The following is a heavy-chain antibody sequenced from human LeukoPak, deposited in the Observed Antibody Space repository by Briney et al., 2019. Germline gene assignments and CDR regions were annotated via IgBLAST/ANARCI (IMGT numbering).Heavy chain of an antibody. J-gene: IGHJ4*02. CDR3: ATDVFPLKYGSSWFVPGGGPFDY. Sequence: GGSLRLSCAASGLTVSGNYMTWVREAPGKGLEWVSVIYSGGFTYYADSVKGRFTISRDNAKNSMSLQMNSLRDEDTAVYYCATDVFPLKYGSSWFVPGGGPFDYWGQGTLVTVSS. CDR2: IYSGGFT. V-gene: IGHV3-53*01. D-gene: IGHD6-13*01. CDR1: GLTVSGNY.